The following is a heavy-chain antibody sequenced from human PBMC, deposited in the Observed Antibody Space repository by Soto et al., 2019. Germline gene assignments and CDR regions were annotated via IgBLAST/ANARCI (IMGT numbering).Heavy chain of an antibody. D-gene: IGHD2-15*01. V-gene: IGHV3-33*01. J-gene: IGHJ4*02. CDR2: IWYDGSNK. Sequence: GGSLRLSCAASGFTFSSYGMHWVRQAPGKGLEWVAVIWYDGSNKYYADSVKGRFTISRDNSKNTLYLQMNSLRAEDTAVYYCARDGARYCSGGSCYALDGWGQGTLVTVSS. CDR1: GFTFSSYG. CDR3: ARDGARYCSGGSCYALDG.